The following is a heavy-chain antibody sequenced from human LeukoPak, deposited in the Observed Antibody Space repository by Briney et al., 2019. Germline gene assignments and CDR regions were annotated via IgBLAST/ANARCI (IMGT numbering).Heavy chain of an antibody. J-gene: IGHJ6*04. Sequence: GGSLRLSCAASGLTFGSYWMSWVRQAPGKGPEWVANIKEDGSVKRYVDSVKGRFTISRDNAKNSLYLQMNSLRAEETAVYYCARDCSSSTCQHGMDVWGKGTTVTVSS. CDR2: IKEDGSVK. CDR1: GLTFGSYW. D-gene: IGHD2-2*01. CDR3: ARDCSSSTCQHGMDV. V-gene: IGHV3-7*03.